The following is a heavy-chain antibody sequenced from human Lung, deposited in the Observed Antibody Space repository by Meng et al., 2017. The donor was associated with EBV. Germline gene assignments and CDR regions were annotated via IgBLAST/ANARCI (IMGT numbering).Heavy chain of an antibody. V-gene: IGHV3-74*01. CDR1: GFSFSRFW. CDR2: TNEDGGIT. J-gene: IGHJ4*02. Sequence: EVPLVESGGGIVQPGGSLRRSCAVYGFSFSRFWMHWVRQVPGKGLVWVARTNEDGGITTYADSVKGRFFISRDNTRNTLYLQKNSLRDEDTDVYFCSRDLAGPFDDWGQGTLVTVSS. CDR3: SRDLAGPFDD.